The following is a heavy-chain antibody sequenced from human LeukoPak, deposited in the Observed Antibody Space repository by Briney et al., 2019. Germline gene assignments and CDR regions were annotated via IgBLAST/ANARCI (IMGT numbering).Heavy chain of an antibody. CDR2: INHSGST. D-gene: IGHD3-10*01. Sequence: PSETLSLTCAVYGGSFSGYYWSWIRQPPGKGLEWIGEINHSGSTNYNPSLKSRVTISVDTSKNQFSLKLSSVTAADTAVYYCAGSPDYYYGSGSTLLFDYWGQGTLVTVSS. V-gene: IGHV4-34*01. CDR1: GGSFSGYY. CDR3: AGSPDYYYGSGSTLLFDY. J-gene: IGHJ4*02.